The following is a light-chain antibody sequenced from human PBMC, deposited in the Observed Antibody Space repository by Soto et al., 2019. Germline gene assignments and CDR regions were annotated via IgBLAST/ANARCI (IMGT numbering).Light chain of an antibody. CDR3: QQCASSPWT. Sequence: GALCLCAEQGAPLFCRASKSVSSNLAWYQQKPGQSPRLLIYGASTRATGIPARFSGSGSWTDCTHTICGLEPEDFSVYDFQQCASSPWTFGQGTKVDI. J-gene: IGKJ1*01. V-gene: IGKV3-20*01. CDR2: GAS. CDR1: KSVSSN.